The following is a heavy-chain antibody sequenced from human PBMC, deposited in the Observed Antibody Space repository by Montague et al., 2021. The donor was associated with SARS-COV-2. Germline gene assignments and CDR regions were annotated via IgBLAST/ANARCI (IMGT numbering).Heavy chain of an antibody. J-gene: IGHJ3*02. CDR3: ARAYSGSYWGAFDI. Sequence: SLRLSCAASGFTFSSYAMHLFRQAPGKWLEWVAVISYDGSNKYYSDSVKVRFTISIDNSKNTPYLQMNILRAEDTAVYYFARAYSGSYWGAFDIWGQGTMVTVSS. V-gene: IGHV3-30*04. CDR2: ISYDGSNK. CDR1: GFTFSSYA. D-gene: IGHD1-26*01.